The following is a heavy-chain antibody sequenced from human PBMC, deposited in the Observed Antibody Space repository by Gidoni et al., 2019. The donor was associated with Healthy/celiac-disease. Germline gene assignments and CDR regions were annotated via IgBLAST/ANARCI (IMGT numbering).Heavy chain of an antibody. J-gene: IGHJ4*02. D-gene: IGHD4-17*01. CDR1: GVSLTNARMG. CDR3: ARMIDLTDQDYGLFDY. V-gene: IGHV2-26*01. Sequence: SGPVLVKPTETLPLTCTVSGVSLTNARMGVSWIRQPPGKALEWLAHIFSNDEKSYSTSLKSRLTISKDTSKSQVVLTMTNMDPVDTATYYCARMIDLTDQDYGLFDYWGQGTLVTVSS. CDR2: IFSNDEK.